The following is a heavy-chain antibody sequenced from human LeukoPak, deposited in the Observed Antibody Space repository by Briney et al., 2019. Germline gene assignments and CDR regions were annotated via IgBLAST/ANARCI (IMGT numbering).Heavy chain of an antibody. J-gene: IGHJ6*02. CDR3: ASSSSYYYYGMDV. CDR2: IYYSGST. D-gene: IGHD6-6*01. V-gene: IGHV4-59*01. Sequence: SETLSLTCTVSGGSISSCYCSWIRQPPGKGLEWIGYIYYSGSTNYNPSLKSRVTISVDTSKNQFSLKLSSVTAADTAVYYCASSSSYYYYGMDVWGQGTTVTVSS. CDR1: GGSISSCY.